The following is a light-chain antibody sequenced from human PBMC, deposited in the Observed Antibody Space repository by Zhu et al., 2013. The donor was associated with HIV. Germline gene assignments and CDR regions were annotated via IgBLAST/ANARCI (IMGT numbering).Light chain of an antibody. CDR2: SNN. Sequence: QSVLTQPPSASGTPGQRVTISCSGSSSNIGSNTVKWYQQLPGTAPKFLMYSNNQRPSGVPDRFSGSKSGTSASLAITGLQAEDEADYYCQSYDSSLSVHVVFGGGTKLTVL. CDR3: QSYDSSLSVHVV. J-gene: IGLJ2*01. V-gene: IGLV1-44*01. CDR1: SSNIGSNT.